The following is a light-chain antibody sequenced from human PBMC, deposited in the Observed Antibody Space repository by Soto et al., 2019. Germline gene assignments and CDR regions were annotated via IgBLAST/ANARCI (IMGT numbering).Light chain of an antibody. CDR3: CSYADPRTFV. CDR2: EVR. V-gene: IGLV2-23*02. J-gene: IGLJ3*02. Sequence: QSALTQPASVSGSPGQSITISCTGTSSDVGRFNLVSWYQHHPGEAPKVIIYEVRRRPSGVSNRFSGSKSGNTASLTISGLLAEDEADYYCCSYADPRTFVFGGGTKVTVL. CDR1: SSDVGRFNL.